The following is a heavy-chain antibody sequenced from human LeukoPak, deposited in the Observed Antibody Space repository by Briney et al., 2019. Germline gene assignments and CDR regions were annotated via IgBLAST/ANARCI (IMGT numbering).Heavy chain of an antibody. D-gene: IGHD2-2*01. J-gene: IGHJ4*02. CDR2: IYHSGST. Sequence: SETLSLTCAVSGGSISSGGYSWSWIRQPPGKGLEWIGYIYHSGSTYYNPSLKSRVTISVDRSKNQFSLKLSSVTAADTAVYYCARVTMPPGGWGNRRYYFDYWGQGTLVPVSS. CDR3: ARVTMPPGGWGNRRYYFDY. CDR1: GGSISSGGYS. V-gene: IGHV4-30-2*01.